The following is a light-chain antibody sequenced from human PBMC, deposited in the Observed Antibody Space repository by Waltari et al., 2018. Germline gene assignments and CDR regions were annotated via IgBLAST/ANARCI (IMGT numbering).Light chain of an antibody. CDR2: WAS. J-gene: IGKJ1*01. Sequence: DIVMTQSPDSLAASLGERATINCKSSQSVLYSPNNKNYLAWYQQKPGQPPKLLIYWASTRESGVPDRFSGSGSGTDFTLTISSLQAEDVAVYYCQQYYSTLWTFGQGTKVEIK. V-gene: IGKV4-1*01. CDR1: QSVLYSPNNKNY. CDR3: QQYYSTLWT.